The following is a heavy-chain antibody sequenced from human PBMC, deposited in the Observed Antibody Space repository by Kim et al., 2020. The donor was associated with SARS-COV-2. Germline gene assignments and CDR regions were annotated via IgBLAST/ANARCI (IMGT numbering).Heavy chain of an antibody. D-gene: IGHD6-13*01. J-gene: IGHJ5*02. CDR1: GFTFSSYA. CDR3: VKDLWATYVYSSSSPNWFDN. V-gene: IGHV3-64D*09. Sequence: GGSLRLSCSASGFTFSSYAMHWVRQAPGKGLEYVSAISSNGGSTYYADSVKGRFTISRDNSKNTLYLQMSSLRAEDTAVYYCVKDLWATYVYSSSSPNWFDNWGQGTLVTVSS. CDR2: ISSNGGST.